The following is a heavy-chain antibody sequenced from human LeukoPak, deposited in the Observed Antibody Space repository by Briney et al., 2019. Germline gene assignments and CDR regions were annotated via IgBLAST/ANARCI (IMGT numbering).Heavy chain of an antibody. J-gene: IGHJ4*02. CDR1: GFTFSNYA. CDR3: AKDLEEAVAGTWDY. V-gene: IGHV3-23*01. D-gene: IGHD6-19*01. CDR2: ISTISGSGPGT. Sequence: PGGSLRLSCAASGFTFSNYAMSWVRQAPGKGLEWVSAISTISGSGPGTYYADSVKGRFTISRDKSKNTLYLQMNSLRAEDTAVYYCAKDLEEAVAGTWDYWGQGTLVTVSS.